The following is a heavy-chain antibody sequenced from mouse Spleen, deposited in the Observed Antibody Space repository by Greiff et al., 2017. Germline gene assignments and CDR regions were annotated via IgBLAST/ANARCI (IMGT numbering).Heavy chain of an antibody. CDR3: ATGGYDYFDY. J-gene: IGHJ2*01. CDR1: GYSITSGYY. Sequence: EVQRVESGPGLVKPSQSLSLTCSVTGYSITSGYYWNWIRQFPGNKLEWMGYISYDGSNNYNPSLKNRISITRDTSKNQFSLKLNSVTTEDTATYYCATGGYDYFDYWGQGTTLTVSA. D-gene: IGHD2-2*01. V-gene: IGHV3-6*01. CDR2: ISYDGSN.